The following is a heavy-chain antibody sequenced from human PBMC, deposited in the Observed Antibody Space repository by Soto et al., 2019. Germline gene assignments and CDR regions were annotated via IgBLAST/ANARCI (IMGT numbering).Heavy chain of an antibody. D-gene: IGHD4-17*01. CDR1: GFTFSDHA. CDR3: ARAPAGDYTLYHYYTMDV. J-gene: IGHJ6*02. Sequence: QVQLVASGGGVVQPGTSLRLSCEASGFTFSDHAMHWVRQAPGKGLEWVAVVWFDGGNKFYTDSVKGRFTISRENSKNTLFLQMNSLRVVDTAVYYCARAPAGDYTLYHYYTMDVWGQGTPVTVSS. CDR2: VWFDGGNK. V-gene: IGHV3-33*01.